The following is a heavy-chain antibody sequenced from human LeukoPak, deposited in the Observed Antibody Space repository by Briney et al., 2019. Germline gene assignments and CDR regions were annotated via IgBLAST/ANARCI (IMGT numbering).Heavy chain of an antibody. CDR1: GFTFSSYA. V-gene: IGHV3-23*01. CDR3: AKRHYDSSGYHYYGMDV. J-gene: IGHJ6*02. CDR2: ISGSGGSA. Sequence: GGSLRLSCAASGFTFSSYAMSWVRQAPGKGLAWVSAISGSGGSANYADSVKGRFTISRDNSKNTLYLQMNSLRAEDTAVYYCAKRHYDSSGYHYYGMDVWGQGTTVTVSS. D-gene: IGHD3-22*01.